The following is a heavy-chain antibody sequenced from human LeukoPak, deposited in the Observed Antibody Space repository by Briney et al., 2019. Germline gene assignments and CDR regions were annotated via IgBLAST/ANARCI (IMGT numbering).Heavy chain of an antibody. CDR1: GGSISSSSYY. V-gene: IGHV4-39*07. D-gene: IGHD1-1*01. CDR2: IYYSGST. Sequence: KSSETLSLTCTVSGGSISSSSYYWGWIRQPPGKGLEWIGSIYYSGSTYYNPFLKSRVTISVDTSKNQFSLKLSSVTAADTAVYYCASTTGTSYWYFDLWGRGTLVTVSS. CDR3: ASTTGTSYWYFDL. J-gene: IGHJ2*01.